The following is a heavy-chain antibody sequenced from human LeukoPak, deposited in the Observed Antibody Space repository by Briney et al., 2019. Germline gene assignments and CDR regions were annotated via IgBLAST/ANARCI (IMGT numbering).Heavy chain of an antibody. V-gene: IGHV3-11*04. CDR2: ISSSGGTI. D-gene: IGHD2-21*02. J-gene: IGHJ4*02. CDR3: AIWMGDNGDFTGPYDS. Sequence: GGSLRLSCAASGFTVSYNYMSWVRQAPGKGLEWVSYISSSGGTIYYADSVKGRFTISRDNAKNSLYIQMNSLRAEDTAVYYCAIWMGDNGDFTGPYDSWGQGTLVTVSS. CDR1: GFTVSYNY.